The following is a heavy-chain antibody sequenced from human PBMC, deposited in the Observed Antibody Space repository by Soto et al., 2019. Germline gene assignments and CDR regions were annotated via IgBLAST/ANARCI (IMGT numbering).Heavy chain of an antibody. CDR1: GYSFTSYW. CDR3: ARQGRGGIVSRLSSITMDV. V-gene: IGHV5-10-1*01. J-gene: IGHJ6*02. Sequence: GESLKISCKASGYSFTSYWISWVRQMPGKGLEWMGRIDPSDSYTNYSPSFQGHVTISADKSISTAYLQWSSLKASDTAMYYCARQGRGGIVSRLSSITMDVWGQGTTVTVSS. CDR2: IDPSDSYT. D-gene: IGHD2-15*01.